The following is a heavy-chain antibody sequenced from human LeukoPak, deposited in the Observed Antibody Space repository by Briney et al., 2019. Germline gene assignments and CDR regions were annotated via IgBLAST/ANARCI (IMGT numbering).Heavy chain of an antibody. V-gene: IGHV1-2*02. D-gene: IGHD2-15*01. J-gene: IGHJ3*02. Sequence: ASVKVSCKASGYTFTSYGISWVRQAPGQGLEWMGWINPNNGGTNYAQKFQGRVTMTRDTSISTAYMELSRLRSDDTAVYYCARDGSRYCSGGSCYGRAFDIWGQGTMVTVSS. CDR1: GYTFTSYG. CDR2: INPNNGGT. CDR3: ARDGSRYCSGGSCYGRAFDI.